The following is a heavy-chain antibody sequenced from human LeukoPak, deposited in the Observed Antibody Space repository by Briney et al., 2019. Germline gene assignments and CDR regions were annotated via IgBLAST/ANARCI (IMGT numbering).Heavy chain of an antibody. CDR3: VRNKDRAYDI. Sequence: PGGSLRLSCAASGFTFSSSWLHWVRQAPGKGLVWVSRINADGSNTVYADSVKGRFTISRDNAKNTLCLQMNSLRAEDTAVYYCVRNKDRAYDIWGQGTMVTVSS. CDR1: GFTFSSSW. D-gene: IGHD2-15*01. V-gene: IGHV3-74*01. CDR2: INADGSNT. J-gene: IGHJ3*02.